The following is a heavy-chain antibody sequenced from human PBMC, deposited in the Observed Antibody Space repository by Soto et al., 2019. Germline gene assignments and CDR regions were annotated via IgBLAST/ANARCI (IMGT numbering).Heavy chain of an antibody. Sequence: PGGSLRLSCAASGFSFSGYWMSWVRQAPGKGPEWVANIKEDGTEQHYVDSVKGRFTISRDNSENSLFLQMNNLRAEDSAIYYCAITTSTVSYWFDPWGPGTQVTASS. V-gene: IGHV3-7*03. CDR2: IKEDGTEQ. CDR1: GFSFSGYW. J-gene: IGHJ5*02. CDR3: AITTSTVSYWFDP. D-gene: IGHD4-4*01.